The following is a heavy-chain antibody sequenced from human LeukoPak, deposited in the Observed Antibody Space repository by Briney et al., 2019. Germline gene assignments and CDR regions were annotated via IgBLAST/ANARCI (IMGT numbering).Heavy chain of an antibody. CDR3: ARDKTKMALTH. D-gene: IGHD5-24*01. CDR1: GYTFSSYG. CDR2: ISAYTGHT. Sequence: ASVMVSCKTSGYTFSSYGISWVRQAPGQGLEWMGWISAYTGHTNYAQKVQGRVTLTTDTSTSTAYMELSSLRSEDTAVYYCARDKTKMALTHWGQGTLVTVSS. J-gene: IGHJ4*02. V-gene: IGHV1-18*01.